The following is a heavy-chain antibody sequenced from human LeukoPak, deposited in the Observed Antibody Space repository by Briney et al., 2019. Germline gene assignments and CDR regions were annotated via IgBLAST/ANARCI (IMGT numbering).Heavy chain of an antibody. CDR2: IRYDGSNK. CDR1: GFTFSSYG. J-gene: IGHJ4*02. V-gene: IGHV3-30*02. Sequence: GGSLRPSCAASGFTFSSYGMHWVRQAPGKGLEWVAFIRYDGSNKYYADSVKGRFTISRDNSKNTLYLQMNSLRAEDTAVYYCAKDLADIDYSVDYWGQGTLVTVSS. D-gene: IGHD4-11*01. CDR3: AKDLADIDYSVDY.